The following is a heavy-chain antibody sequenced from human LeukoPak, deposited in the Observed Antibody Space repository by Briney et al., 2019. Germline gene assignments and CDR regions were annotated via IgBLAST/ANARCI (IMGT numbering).Heavy chain of an antibody. V-gene: IGHV3-66*01. CDR2: LYSGSST. Sequence: PGGSLRLSCAASGFTVSSNYMSWVRQAPGKGLEWVSILYSGSSTYYADSVKGRFTISRDTSRNTLHLQMNSLRAEDTAIYYCARARTYSSGWWYYFDYWGQGTLVTVSS. CDR1: GFTVSSNY. CDR3: ARARTYSSGWWYYFDY. J-gene: IGHJ4*02. D-gene: IGHD6-19*01.